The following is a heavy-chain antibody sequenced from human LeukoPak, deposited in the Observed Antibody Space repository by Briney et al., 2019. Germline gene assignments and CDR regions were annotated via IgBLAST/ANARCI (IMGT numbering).Heavy chain of an antibody. D-gene: IGHD3-16*02. Sequence: PGGSLRLSCAASGFSFNSYWMSWVRQAPGKGLEWVAHIRKDGSDKYYLDSVKARFTISRDNVKNLVHLQMNSLRVEDTAVYYCARDPGPYDWVNHRVFDAFDFWGQGTMVTVSS. CDR1: GFSFNSYW. V-gene: IGHV3-7*01. CDR3: ARDPGPYDWVNHRVFDAFDF. J-gene: IGHJ3*01. CDR2: IRKDGSDK.